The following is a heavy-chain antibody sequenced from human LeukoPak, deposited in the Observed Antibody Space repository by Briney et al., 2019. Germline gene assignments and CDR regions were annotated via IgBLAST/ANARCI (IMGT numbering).Heavy chain of an antibody. V-gene: IGHV3-53*01. D-gene: IGHD1-1*01. Sequence: GGSLRLSCAASDFIVSSNYMTWVRQAPGKGLEWVSIIYSGGGTYYADSVKGRFTISRDNAKNTLYLQMNSLRAEDTAVYYCASGVRERSSAQKYAFDIWGQGTVVTVSS. J-gene: IGHJ3*02. CDR2: IYSGGGT. CDR1: DFIVSSNY. CDR3: ASGVRERSSAQKYAFDI.